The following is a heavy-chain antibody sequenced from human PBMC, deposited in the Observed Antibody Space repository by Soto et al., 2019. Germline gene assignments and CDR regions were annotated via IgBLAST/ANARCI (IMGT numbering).Heavy chain of an antibody. J-gene: IGHJ3*01. D-gene: IGHD1-1*01. Sequence: DVQLVESGGCLIQPGESLRLSCAAFGLTVSGKKYVAWVRQAPGKGLEWVSALYDGDGSFYADFVKGRFTTSSDSSKTTVYLQMDGLRPDDTAVYYCASWHEREHAYDVWGQGTTVTVSS. CDR1: GLTVSGKKY. CDR3: ASWHEREHAYDV. V-gene: IGHV3-53*01. CDR2: LYDGDGS.